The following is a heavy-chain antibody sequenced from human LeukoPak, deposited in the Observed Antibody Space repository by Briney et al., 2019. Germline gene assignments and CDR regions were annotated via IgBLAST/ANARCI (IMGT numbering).Heavy chain of an antibody. Sequence: GGSLRLSCAVSGITLSNYGMSWVRQAPGKGLEWVSGISGSGGNTYYADSVKGRFTISRDNSKNTLYLQMNRLRAEDTAVYYCAKDRDLLFAHCWFDLWGQGILVTVSS. CDR1: GITLSNYG. V-gene: IGHV3-23*01. CDR3: AKDRDLLFAHCWFDL. J-gene: IGHJ5*02. CDR2: ISGSGGNT. D-gene: IGHD3-10*01.